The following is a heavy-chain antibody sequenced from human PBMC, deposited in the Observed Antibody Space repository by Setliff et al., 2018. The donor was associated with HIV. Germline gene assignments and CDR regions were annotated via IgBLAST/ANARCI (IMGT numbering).Heavy chain of an antibody. CDR3: AREGDGIDY. V-gene: IGHV4-59*01. CDR2: IYYTGST. Sequence: SETLSLTCTVSGGSISTYFWSWVRQTPGKGLEWIGYIYYTGSTSYNPSFRSRVTISVDTSKNQFSQMLDFVTAADTAFYFCAREGDGIDYWGQGALFTGPS. D-gene: IGHD2-21*02. CDR1: GGSISTYF. J-gene: IGHJ4*02.